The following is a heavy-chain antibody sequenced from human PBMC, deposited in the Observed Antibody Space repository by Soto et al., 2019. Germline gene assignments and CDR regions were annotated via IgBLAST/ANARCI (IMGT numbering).Heavy chain of an antibody. CDR2: IYPGDSDT. CDR1: GYSFTTYW. CDR3: ARPGYCTATSCRGYDY. D-gene: IGHD2-2*01. J-gene: IGHJ4*02. V-gene: IGHV5-51*01. Sequence: PGESLKISCKGSGYSFTTYWIGWVRQMPGKGLEWMGIIYPGDSDTRYSPSFQVQVTISADRSISTAYLQWSSLKASDTAMYFCARPGYCTATSCRGYDYWGQGTLVTVSS.